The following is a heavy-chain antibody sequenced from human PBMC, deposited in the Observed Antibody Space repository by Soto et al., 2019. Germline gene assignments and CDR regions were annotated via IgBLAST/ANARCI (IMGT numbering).Heavy chain of an antibody. CDR2: ISSSSSYI. Sequence: PGGSLRLSCAASGFTFSSYSMNWVRQAPGKGLEWVSSISSSSSYIYYADSVKGRFTISRDNAKNSLYLQMNSLRAEDTAVYYCARRGFIERFLGNGGMDVWGQGTTVTVSS. D-gene: IGHD3-3*01. CDR3: ARRGFIERFLGNGGMDV. CDR1: GFTFSSYS. V-gene: IGHV3-21*01. J-gene: IGHJ6*02.